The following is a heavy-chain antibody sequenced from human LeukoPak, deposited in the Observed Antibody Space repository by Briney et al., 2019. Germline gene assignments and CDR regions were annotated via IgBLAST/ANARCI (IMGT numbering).Heavy chain of an antibody. CDR3: ARDDNAFDI. V-gene: IGHV3-53*01. CDR2: IYSGGDT. CDR1: GFIVSDNY. Sequence: PGGSLRLSCAASGFIVSDNYMAWVRQAPGKGLEWVSLIYSGGDTHYAASVRGRFTISRGNSRNTLYLQMDSLRAEDTALYYCARDDNAFDIWGQGTMVTVSS. J-gene: IGHJ3*02.